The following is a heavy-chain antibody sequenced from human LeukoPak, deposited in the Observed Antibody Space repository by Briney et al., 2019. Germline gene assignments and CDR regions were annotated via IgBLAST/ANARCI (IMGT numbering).Heavy chain of an antibody. CDR1: GFTVNNNY. CDR3: ARDRGEPWYYYSAMDL. CDR2: IYGGGRT. J-gene: IGHJ6*02. Sequence: PGGSLRLSCAASGFTVNNNYMSWLRQAPGKGLEWVSVIYGGGRTYYADSVQRRFTISRDNSRNTQHLQMNILRDEDPAVYYCARDRGEPWYYYSAMDLWGQGPTVRVSS. V-gene: IGHV3-53*01.